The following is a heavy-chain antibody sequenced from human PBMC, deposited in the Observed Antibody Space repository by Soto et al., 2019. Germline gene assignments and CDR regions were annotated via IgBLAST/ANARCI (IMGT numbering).Heavy chain of an antibody. J-gene: IGHJ6*02. Sequence: PGESLKISCKGSVYSFTSYWIGWVRQMPGKGLEWMGIIYPGDSDTRYSPSFQGQVTISADKSISTAYLQWSSLKASDTAMYYCARHYPTVSDGMDVWGQGTTVTVSS. CDR3: ARHYPTVSDGMDV. D-gene: IGHD4-17*01. CDR2: IYPGDSDT. V-gene: IGHV5-51*01. CDR1: VYSFTSYW.